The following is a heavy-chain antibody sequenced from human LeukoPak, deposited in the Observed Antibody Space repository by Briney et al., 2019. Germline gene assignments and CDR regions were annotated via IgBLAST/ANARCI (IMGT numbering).Heavy chain of an antibody. D-gene: IGHD2-2*01. Sequence: GGSLRLPCAASGFTFISYAMSWVRQAPGKGLEWVSAISGSGGSTYYADSVKGRFTISRDNSKNTLYLQMNGLRAEDTAVHYCAKGYCSSTSCYPYYFDYWGQGTLVTVSS. J-gene: IGHJ4*02. CDR3: AKGYCSSTSCYPYYFDY. V-gene: IGHV3-23*01. CDR1: GFTFISYA. CDR2: ISGSGGST.